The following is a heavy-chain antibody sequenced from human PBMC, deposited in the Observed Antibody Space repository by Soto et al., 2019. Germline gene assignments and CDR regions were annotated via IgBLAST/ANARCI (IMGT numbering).Heavy chain of an antibody. CDR2: ISAYNGNT. D-gene: IGHD6-6*01. J-gene: IGHJ6*02. CDR3: ARGQQLVPLSYYSYGMAV. CDR1: GYTFTSYG. Sequence: ASVKVSCKASGYTFTSYGISWVRQAPGQGLEWMGWISAYNGNTNYAQRLQGRVTMTTDTSTSTAYMELRSLRSDDTAVYYCARGQQLVPLSYYSYGMAVWGQGTTVPAP. V-gene: IGHV1-18*01.